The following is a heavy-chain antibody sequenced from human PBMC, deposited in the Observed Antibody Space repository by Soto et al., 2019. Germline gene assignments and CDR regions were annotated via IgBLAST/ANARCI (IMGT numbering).Heavy chain of an antibody. CDR1: GYSFTSYW. D-gene: IGHD6-13*01. Sequence: GESLKISCKGSGYSFTSYWISWVRQMPGKGLEWMGRIDPSDSYTNYSPSFQGHVTISADKSISTAYLQWSSLKASDTAMYYCARHSRIAAAGRYNWFDPWGQGTLVTVSS. CDR2: IDPSDSYT. CDR3: ARHSRIAAAGRYNWFDP. V-gene: IGHV5-10-1*01. J-gene: IGHJ5*02.